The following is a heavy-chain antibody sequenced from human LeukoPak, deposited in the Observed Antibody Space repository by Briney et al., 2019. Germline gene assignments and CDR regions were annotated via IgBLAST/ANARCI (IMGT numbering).Heavy chain of an antibody. CDR1: GGSISSSNW. CDR3: ARAAARYGNYFDY. V-gene: IGHV4-4*02. Sequence: SETLSLTCAVSGGSISSSNWWSWVRQPPGKGLEWIGEIYHSGSTNYNPSPKSRVTISVDKSKNQFSLKLSSVTAADTAVYYCARAAARYGNYFDYWGQGTLVTVSS. CDR2: IYHSGST. J-gene: IGHJ4*02. D-gene: IGHD1-1*01.